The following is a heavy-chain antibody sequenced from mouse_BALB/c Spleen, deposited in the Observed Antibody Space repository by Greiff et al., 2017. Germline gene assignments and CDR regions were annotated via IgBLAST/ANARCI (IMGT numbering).Heavy chain of an antibody. V-gene: IGHV5-6-5*01. J-gene: IGHJ4*01. CDR3: ARGDYGSSYVHAMDY. D-gene: IGHD1-1*01. CDR2: ISSGGST. Sequence: EVQGVESGGGLVKPGGSLKLSCAASGFTFSSYGMSWVRQTPEKRLEWVASISSGGSTYYPDSVKGRFTISRDNARNILYLQMSSLRSEDTAMYYCARGDYGSSYVHAMDYWGQGTSVTVSS. CDR1: GFTFSSYG.